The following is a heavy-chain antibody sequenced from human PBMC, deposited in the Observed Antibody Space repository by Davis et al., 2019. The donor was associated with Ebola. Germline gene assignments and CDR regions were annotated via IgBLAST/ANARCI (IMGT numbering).Heavy chain of an antibody. CDR2: IYDGGST. Sequence: MPSETLSLTCTVSGGSITSISYYWGWIRQPPGKELERMGAIYDGGSTYYSSSLKSRLTISVDTSKNQFSLKLCSVTAADTAVYYCARGRIGCSGGSCFNWFDPWGQGTLVTVSS. V-gene: IGHV4-39*07. J-gene: IGHJ5*02. CDR1: GGSITSISYY. D-gene: IGHD2-15*01. CDR3: ARGRIGCSGGSCFNWFDP.